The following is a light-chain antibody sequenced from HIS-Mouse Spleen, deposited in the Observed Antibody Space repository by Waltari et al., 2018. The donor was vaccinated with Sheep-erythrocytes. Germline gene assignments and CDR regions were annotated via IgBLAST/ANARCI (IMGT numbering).Light chain of an antibody. V-gene: IGLV2-11*01. J-gene: IGLJ1*01. CDR2: DVS. CDR3: CSYAGSYNHV. CDR1: SSDVGGYNY. Sequence: QSALTQPRSVSGSPGQSVTISCTGTSSDVGGYNYVSWYQQHPGKAPKLMIYDVSKRPPWVPDRFSGSKSGNTASLTISGLQAEDEADYYCCSYAGSYNHVFGTGTKVTVL.